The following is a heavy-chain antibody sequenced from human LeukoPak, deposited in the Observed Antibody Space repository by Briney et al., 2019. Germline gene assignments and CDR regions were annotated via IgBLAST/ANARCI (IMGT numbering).Heavy chain of an antibody. CDR1: GYTFTSYG. V-gene: IGHV1-69*05. CDR2: IIPIIGTP. Sequence: SVKVSCKASGYTFTSYGISWVRQAPGQGLEWMGGIIPIIGTPKFAQKFQGRVTITTDEPTTTVYMELSRLRFDDTAVYYCARGPAHHSTTLDYWGQGTLVTVSS. D-gene: IGHD2-2*01. J-gene: IGHJ4*02. CDR3: ARGPAHHSTTLDY.